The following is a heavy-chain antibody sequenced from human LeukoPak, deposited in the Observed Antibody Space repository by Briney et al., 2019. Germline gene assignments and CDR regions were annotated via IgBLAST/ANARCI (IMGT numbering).Heavy chain of an antibody. D-gene: IGHD4-17*01. CDR3: AREFTYGDYPYWYFDL. CDR1: GFTFSSYW. V-gene: IGHV3-7*01. J-gene: IGHJ2*01. CDR2: IKQDGSEK. Sequence: GGSLRLSCAASGFTFSSYWMSWVRQAPGKGLEWVANIKQDGSEKYYVDSVKGRFTISRDNAKNSLYLQMNSLRAEDTAVYYCAREFTYGDYPYWYFDLWGRGTLVTVSS.